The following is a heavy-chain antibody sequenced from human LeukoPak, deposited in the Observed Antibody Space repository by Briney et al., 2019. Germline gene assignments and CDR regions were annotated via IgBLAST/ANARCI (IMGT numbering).Heavy chain of an antibody. CDR2: ISYDGSNK. CDR1: GFTFSSYG. V-gene: IGHV3-30*03. Sequence: GGSLRLSCAASGFTFSSYGMHWVRQAPGKGLEWVAVISYDGSNKYYADSVKGRFTISRDNSKNTLYLQMNSLRAEDTAVYYCARGDIVVVTGAFDIWGQGTMVTVSS. CDR3: ARGDIVVVTGAFDI. J-gene: IGHJ3*02. D-gene: IGHD2-21*02.